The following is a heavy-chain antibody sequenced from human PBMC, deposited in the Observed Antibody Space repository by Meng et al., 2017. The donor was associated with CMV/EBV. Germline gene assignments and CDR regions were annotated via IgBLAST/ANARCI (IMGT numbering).Heavy chain of an antibody. CDR1: FTFSNFW. D-gene: IGHD1-26*01. CDR2: INSDGSST. V-gene: IGHV3-74*01. CDR3: ARVMGATAYYQYAMDV. J-gene: IGHJ6*02. Sequence: FTFSNFWRNWVRQDPGKGPEWVSRINSDGSSTNYADSVKGRFTISRDNAKNTLFLQMNSLRAEDKAVYYCARVMGATAYYQYAMDVWGQGTTVTVSS.